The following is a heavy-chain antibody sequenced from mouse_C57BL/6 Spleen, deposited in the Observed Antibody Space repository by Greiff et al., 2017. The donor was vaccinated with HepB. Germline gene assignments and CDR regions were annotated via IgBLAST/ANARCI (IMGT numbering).Heavy chain of an antibody. CDR2: IYPGSGST. J-gene: IGHJ4*01. CDR3: ARTGTGAMDY. V-gene: IGHV1-55*01. CDR1: GYTFTSYW. D-gene: IGHD4-1*01. Sequence: QVQLQQPEAELVKPGASVKMSCKASGYTFTSYWITWVKQRPGQGLEWIGDIYPGSGSTNYNEKFKSKATLTVDTSSSTAYMQLSGLTSEDSAVYYCARTGTGAMDYWGQGTSVTVSS.